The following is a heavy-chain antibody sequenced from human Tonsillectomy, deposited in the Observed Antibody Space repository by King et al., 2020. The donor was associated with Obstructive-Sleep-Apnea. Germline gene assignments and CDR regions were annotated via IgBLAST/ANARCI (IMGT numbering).Heavy chain of an antibody. Sequence: VQLQQWGAGLLNPSETLSLTCAVYGGSFSGYYWSWIRQPPGKGLEWIGEINHSGSTNYNPSLKSRVTISVDTSKNQFSLKLSSVTAADTAVYYCARGPGIRFLEWLFRPPLGYYGMDVWGQGTTVTVSS. D-gene: IGHD3-3*01. CDR1: GGSFSGYY. J-gene: IGHJ6*02. V-gene: IGHV4-34*01. CDR2: INHSGST. CDR3: ARGPGIRFLEWLFRPPLGYYGMDV.